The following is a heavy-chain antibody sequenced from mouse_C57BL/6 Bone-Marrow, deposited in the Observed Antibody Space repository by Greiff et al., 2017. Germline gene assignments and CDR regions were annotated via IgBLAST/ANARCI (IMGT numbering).Heavy chain of an antibody. CDR2: IDPSDSYT. J-gene: IGHJ2*01. Sequence: QVQLQQSGAELVMPGASVKLSCKASGYTFTSYWMHWVKQRPGQGLEWIGEIDPSDSYTNYNQKFKGKSTLTVDKSSSTAYMQLSSLTSEDSAVYYCAREISFFDYWGQGTTLTVSS. V-gene: IGHV1-69*01. CDR3: AREISFFDY. CDR1: GYTFTSYW.